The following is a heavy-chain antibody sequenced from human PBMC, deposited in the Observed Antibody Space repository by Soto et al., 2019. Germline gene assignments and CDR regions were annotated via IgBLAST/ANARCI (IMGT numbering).Heavy chain of an antibody. CDR3: RSLSRPLWFGQFTGDDYDYMDV. CDR1: GGSFSGYY. V-gene: IGHV4-34*01. J-gene: IGHJ6*03. Sequence: PSETLSLTCAVYGGSFSGYYWSWIRQPPGKGLEWIGEINHSRSTNYNTSHKSRVNISVEKSKNQYSLKMSTVTAADTTVYYCRSLSRPLWFGQFTGDDYDYMDVWGKGTTVTVSS. CDR2: INHSRST. D-gene: IGHD3-10*01.